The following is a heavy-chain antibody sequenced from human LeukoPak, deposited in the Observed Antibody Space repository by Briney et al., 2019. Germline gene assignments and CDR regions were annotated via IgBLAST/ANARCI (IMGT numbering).Heavy chain of an antibody. D-gene: IGHD6-25*01. CDR2: IYMSGST. CDR3: ARDRFAAAMDSSAFDI. Sequence: PSETLSLTCTVFGGSVSSFHRSWIRQPAGEGLEWIGRIYMSGSTGYNPSLKSRVTISVDKSKSQFSLKLSSVTAAGTAAYFCARDRFAAAMDSSAFDIWGQGTMVTVSS. CDR1: GGSVSSFH. V-gene: IGHV4-4*07. J-gene: IGHJ3*02.